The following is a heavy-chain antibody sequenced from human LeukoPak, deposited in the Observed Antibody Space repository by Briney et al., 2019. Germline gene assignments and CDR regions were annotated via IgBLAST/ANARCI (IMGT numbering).Heavy chain of an antibody. Sequence: GGSLRLSCAAAGFTFSTYGMSWVRQAPGKGLEWVAVISYDGSNKYYADSVKGRFTISRDNSKNTLYLQMNSLRAEDTAVYYCARDPTDYGDYGWFDPWGQGTLVTVSS. CDR3: ARDPTDYGDYGWFDP. J-gene: IGHJ5*02. V-gene: IGHV3-30*03. D-gene: IGHD4-17*01. CDR2: ISYDGSNK. CDR1: GFTFSTYG.